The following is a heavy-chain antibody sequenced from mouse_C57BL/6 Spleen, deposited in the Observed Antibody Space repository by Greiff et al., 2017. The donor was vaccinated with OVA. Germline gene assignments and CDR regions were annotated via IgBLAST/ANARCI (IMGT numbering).Heavy chain of an antibody. Sequence: EVQRVESGPELVKPGASVKISCKASGNSFTGYYMNWVKQSPEKSLEWIGEIKPSTGGTTYNQKFKAKATLTVDKSSSTAYMQLKSLTSEDSAVYYCAKHYGSNYFDYWGQGTTLTVSS. CDR3: AKHYGSNYFDY. V-gene: IGHV1-42*01. CDR1: GNSFTGYY. D-gene: IGHD1-1*01. J-gene: IGHJ2*01. CDR2: IKPSTGGT.